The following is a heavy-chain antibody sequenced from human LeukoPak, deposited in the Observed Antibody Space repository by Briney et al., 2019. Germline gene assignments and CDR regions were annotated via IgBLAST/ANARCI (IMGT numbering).Heavy chain of an antibody. CDR2: INHSGST. J-gene: IGHJ4*02. CDR3: ARHPIRYNWKPFDY. D-gene: IGHD1-1*01. Sequence: PSETLSLTCAVYGGSFSGYYWSWIRQPPGKGLEWIGEINHSGSTNYNPSLKSRVTISVDTSKNQFSLKLSSVTAADTAVYYCARHPIRYNWKPFDYWGQGTLVTVSS. V-gene: IGHV4-34*01. CDR1: GGSFSGYY.